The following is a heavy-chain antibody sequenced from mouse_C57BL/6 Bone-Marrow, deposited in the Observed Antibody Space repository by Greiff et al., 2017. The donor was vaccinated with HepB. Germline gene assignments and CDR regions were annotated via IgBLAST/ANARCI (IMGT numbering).Heavy chain of an antibody. V-gene: IGHV5-6*01. J-gene: IGHJ2*01. CDR3: AKSYYSNYVLDY. Sequence: EVQLVESGGDLVKPGGSLKLSCAASGFTFSSYGMSWVRQTPEKRLEWVATISSGGSYTYYPDSVKGRFTIARDNAKNTLYLQMSSLKSEDTAMYYCAKSYYSNYVLDYWGQGTTLTVSS. CDR1: GFTFSSYG. D-gene: IGHD2-5*01. CDR2: ISSGGSYT.